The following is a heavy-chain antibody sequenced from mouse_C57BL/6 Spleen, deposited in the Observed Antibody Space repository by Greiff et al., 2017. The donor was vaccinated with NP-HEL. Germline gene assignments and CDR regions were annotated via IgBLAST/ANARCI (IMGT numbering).Heavy chain of an antibody. Sequence: QVQLQQPGAELVMPGASVKLSCKASGYTFTSYWMHWVKQSPGQGLEWIGEIDPSDSYTNYNQKFKGKSTLTVDKSSSTAYMQLSSLTSEDSAVYYCARQDHYYGSSYRFAYWGQGTLVTVSA. D-gene: IGHD1-1*01. V-gene: IGHV1-69*01. CDR2: IDPSDSYT. J-gene: IGHJ3*01. CDR1: GYTFTSYW. CDR3: ARQDHYYGSSYRFAY.